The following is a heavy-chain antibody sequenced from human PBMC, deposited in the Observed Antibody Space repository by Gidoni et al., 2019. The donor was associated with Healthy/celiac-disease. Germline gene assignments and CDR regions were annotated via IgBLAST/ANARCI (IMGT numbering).Heavy chain of an antibody. CDR3: ARGRGIAAAGTRGAFDI. V-gene: IGHV4-34*01. J-gene: IGHJ3*02. CDR2: INHSGST. D-gene: IGHD6-13*01. CDR1: GGSFSGYY. Sequence: HVQLQQWGAGLLKPSETLSLTCADYGGSFSGYYWGWIRQPPGKWLEWIGEINHSGSTNSNPSLKSRVTISVDTSKNQFSLKLSSVTAADPAVYYCARGRGIAAAGTRGAFDIWGQGTMVTVSS.